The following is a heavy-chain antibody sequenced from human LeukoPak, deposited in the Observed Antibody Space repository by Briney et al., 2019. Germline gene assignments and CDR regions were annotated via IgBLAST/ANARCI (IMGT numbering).Heavy chain of an antibody. J-gene: IGHJ4*02. D-gene: IGHD2-2*01. CDR2: IKSKTDGGTT. Sequence: GGSLRLXCAASGFTFSNAWMSWVRQAPGKGLEWVGRIKSKTDGGTTDYAAPVKGRFTISRDDSKNTLYLQMNSLKTEDTAVYYCTTGLVVVPAATALDYWGQGTLVTVSS. CDR3: TTGLVVVPAATALDY. V-gene: IGHV3-15*01. CDR1: GFTFSNAW.